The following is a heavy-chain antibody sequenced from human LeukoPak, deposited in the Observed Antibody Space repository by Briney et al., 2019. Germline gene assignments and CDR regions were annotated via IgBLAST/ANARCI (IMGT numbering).Heavy chain of an antibody. V-gene: IGHV1-69*13. CDR3: ARGFFVLRYFDWPIDY. CDR1: GGTFSSYT. CDR2: IIPIFGSA. Sequence: GASVKVSCKASGGTFSSYTITWVRQAPGQGLEWMGGIIPIFGSANYAQKFQGRVTITADESTSTAYMELSSLRSEDTAVYYCARGFFVLRYFDWPIDYWGQGTLVTVSS. D-gene: IGHD3-9*01. J-gene: IGHJ4*02.